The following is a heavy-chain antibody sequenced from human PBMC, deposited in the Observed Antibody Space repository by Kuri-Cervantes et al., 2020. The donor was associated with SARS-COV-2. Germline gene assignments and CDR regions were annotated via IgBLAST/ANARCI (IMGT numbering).Heavy chain of an antibody. V-gene: IGHV1-18*04. D-gene: IGHD1-1*01. CDR1: GYTFSSHA. CDR3: ARLNLESGDTKFDH. CDR2: ISTYNGDI. Sequence: ASVKVSCKASGYTFSSHAISRVRQAPGQGLEWIGWISTYNGDIQYAQKFQGRVIMTTDTSTTTVFMDLWDLTFDDTAVYYCARLNLESGDTKFDHWGQGIPVTVSS. J-gene: IGHJ5*02.